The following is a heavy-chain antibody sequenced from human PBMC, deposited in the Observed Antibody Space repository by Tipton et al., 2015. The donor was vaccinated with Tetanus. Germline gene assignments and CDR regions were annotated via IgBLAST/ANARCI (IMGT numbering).Heavy chain of an antibody. CDR1: GYSIGSDYY. J-gene: IGHJ4*02. CDR3: ARVGFTIRWRLDF. V-gene: IGHV4-38-2*01. CDR2: IYRSGFT. Sequence: TLSLTCAVSGYSIGSDYYWGWVRQPPGRGLEWIGSIYRSGFTYYNPSLKSRVAISMDTPKNQFSLELTSVTAADTAVYYCARVGFTIRWRLDFWGQRTLVTVSS. D-gene: IGHD3-3*02.